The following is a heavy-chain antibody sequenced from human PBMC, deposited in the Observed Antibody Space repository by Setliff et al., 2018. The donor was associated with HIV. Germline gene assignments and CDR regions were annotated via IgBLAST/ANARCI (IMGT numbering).Heavy chain of an antibody. D-gene: IGHD3-10*01. CDR3: AREPLHYYGSGSPKGY. Sequence: ETLSLTCTVSGGSIYGSDYYWGWIRQPPGKGLESIGSIYYSGSTYYKPSLKSRVTISVDTSKNQFSLKLSSVTAADTAVYYCAREPLHYYGSGSPKGYWGQGTLVTVSS. J-gene: IGHJ4*02. CDR1: GGSIYGSDYY. CDR2: IYYSGST. V-gene: IGHV4-39*02.